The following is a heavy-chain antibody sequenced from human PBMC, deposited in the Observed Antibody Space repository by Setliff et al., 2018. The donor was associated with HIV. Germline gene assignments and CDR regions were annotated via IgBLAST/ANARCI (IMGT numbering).Heavy chain of an antibody. Sequence: SETLSLTCSVSGGSINRGNYYWTWIRQPAGKGLEWIGHIHITGNTDYNPSLKSRVTISLDTARNQFSLELTSVTATDTAVYYCARHAAGPDGPFDYWGQGTLVTVSS. D-gene: IGHD2-2*01. CDR3: ARHAAGPDGPFDY. CDR1: GGSINRGNYY. J-gene: IGHJ4*02. V-gene: IGHV4-61*09. CDR2: IHITGNT.